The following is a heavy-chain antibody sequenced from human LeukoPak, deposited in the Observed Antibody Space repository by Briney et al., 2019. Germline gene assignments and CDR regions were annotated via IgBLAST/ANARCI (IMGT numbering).Heavy chain of an antibody. Sequence: GGSLRLSCVASGFTFNSYALSWVRQAPGKGLEWVSPIGGGGENTYYADSVKGRFTISRDSSKNTVYLHMKSLRAEDAAVYFCAKVLTGSQDYWGQGTLVTVSS. J-gene: IGHJ4*02. D-gene: IGHD1-14*01. V-gene: IGHV3-23*01. CDR1: GFTFNSYA. CDR2: IGGGGENT. CDR3: AKVLTGSQDY.